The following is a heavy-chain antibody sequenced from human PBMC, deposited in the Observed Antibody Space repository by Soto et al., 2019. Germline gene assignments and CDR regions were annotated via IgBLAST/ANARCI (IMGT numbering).Heavy chain of an antibody. CDR3: AKDRGGYCTRTTWYGGGSFDY. CDR1: GFTFSSYA. V-gene: IGHV3-23*01. CDR2: ISGNGGST. Sequence: EVQLLESGGGLVQPGGSLRLSCATSGFTFSSYAMSWVRQAPGKGLEWVSSISGNGGSTYYADSVKGRFTISRDNSKNTLYLQMNSLRAEDTAICYCAKDRGGYCTRTTWYGGGSFDYWGQGTLVTVSS. J-gene: IGHJ4*02. D-gene: IGHD2-2*01.